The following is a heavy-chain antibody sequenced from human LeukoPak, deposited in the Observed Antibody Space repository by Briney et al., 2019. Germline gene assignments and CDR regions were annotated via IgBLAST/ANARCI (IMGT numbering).Heavy chain of an antibody. CDR3: ARDIEAAGLFLDY. J-gene: IGHJ4*02. V-gene: IGHV3-7*01. Sequence: GGSLRLSCAASGFTFSSYWMSWIRQAPGKGLEWEANMKYDGSEKYYVDSVKGRFTISRDNARNSMYLQMNSMRAEDTAVYYCARDIEAAGLFLDYWGQGTLVTGSS. D-gene: IGHD6-13*01. CDR1: GFTFSSYW. CDR2: MKYDGSEK.